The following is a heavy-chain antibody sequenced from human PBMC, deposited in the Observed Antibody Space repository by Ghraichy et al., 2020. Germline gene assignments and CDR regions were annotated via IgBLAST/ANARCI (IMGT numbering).Heavy chain of an antibody. CDR3: ARFSRIMVRGVDY. Sequence: GGSLRLSCAASGFTFSSYAMHWVRQAPGKGLEWVAVISYDGSNKYYADSVKGRFTISRDNSKNTLYLQMNSLRAEDTAVYYCARFSRIMVRGVDYWGQGTLVTVSS. J-gene: IGHJ4*02. CDR2: ISYDGSNK. D-gene: IGHD3-10*01. CDR1: GFTFSSYA. V-gene: IGHV3-30-3*01.